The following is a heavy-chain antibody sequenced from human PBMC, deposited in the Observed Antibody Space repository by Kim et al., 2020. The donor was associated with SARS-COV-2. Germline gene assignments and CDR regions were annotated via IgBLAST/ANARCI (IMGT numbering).Heavy chain of an antibody. CDR2: INHSGST. CDR3: ARGLPLGFTMVRGIVSDY. V-gene: IGHV4-34*01. Sequence: SETLSLTCAVYGGSFSGYYWSWIRQPPGKGLEWIGEINHSGSTNYNPSLKSRVTISVDTSKNQFSLKLSSVTAADTAVYYCARGLPLGFTMVRGIVSDYWGQGTLVTVSS. D-gene: IGHD3-10*01. J-gene: IGHJ4*02. CDR1: GGSFSGYY.